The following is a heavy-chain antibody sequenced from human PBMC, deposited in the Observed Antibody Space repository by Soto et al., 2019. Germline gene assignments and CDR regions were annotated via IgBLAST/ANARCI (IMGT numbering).Heavy chain of an antibody. V-gene: IGHV4-59*01. CDR3: ARDTSGIDNYYCYMDV. Sequence: QVQLQESGPGLVKPSETLSLTCTVSGGSISTNYWSWIRQPPGKGLEWIGHIYDSGSANDNPSLKSRVTISIDTSKNQFYLRLRSVTAADTAVYFCARDTSGIDNYYCYMDVWGKGTAVTVSS. CDR2: IYDSGSA. J-gene: IGHJ6*03. CDR1: GGSISTNY. D-gene: IGHD6-13*01.